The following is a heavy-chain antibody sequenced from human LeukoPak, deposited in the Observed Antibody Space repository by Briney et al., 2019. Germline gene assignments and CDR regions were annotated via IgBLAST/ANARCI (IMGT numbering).Heavy chain of an antibody. CDR3: ARQHGYRAIFGVVISAGDY. CDR1: GYSISSGYY. Sequence: SETLSLTCAVSGYSISSGYYWGWIRQPPGKGLEWIGSIYHSGSTYYNPSLKSRGTISVDTSKNQFSLKLSSVTAADTAVYYCARQHGYRAIFGVVISAGDYWGQGTLVTVSS. CDR2: IYHSGST. J-gene: IGHJ4*02. D-gene: IGHD3-3*01. V-gene: IGHV4-38-2*01.